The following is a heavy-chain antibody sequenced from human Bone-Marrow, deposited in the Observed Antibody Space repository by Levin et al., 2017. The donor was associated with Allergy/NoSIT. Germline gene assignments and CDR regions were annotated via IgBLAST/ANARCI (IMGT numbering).Heavy chain of an antibody. CDR2: ISYDGSNK. V-gene: IGHV3-30-3*01. CDR3: ARDRVWQQLVPRCWFDP. CDR1: GFTFSSYA. Sequence: GGSLRLSCAASGFTFSSYAMHWVRQAPGKGLEWVAVISYDGSNKYYADSVKGRFTISRDNSKNTLYLQMNSLRAEDTAVYYCARDRVWQQLVPRCWFDPWGQGTLVTVSS. J-gene: IGHJ5*02. D-gene: IGHD6-13*01.